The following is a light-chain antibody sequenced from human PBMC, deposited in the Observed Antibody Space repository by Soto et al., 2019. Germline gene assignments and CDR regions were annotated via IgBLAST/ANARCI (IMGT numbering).Light chain of an antibody. CDR2: GVS. V-gene: IGKV3-11*01. CDR1: QSVTSN. CDR3: QQRSKWPLT. J-gene: IGKJ4*01. Sequence: EIGLTQSSATLSLSTGERATLSSWASQSVTSNALAWYQQKPGQAPRLLIYGVSSRATGIPDRFSGSGSGTDFTLTISSLEPEDFAVYYCQQRSKWPLTFGGGTNV.